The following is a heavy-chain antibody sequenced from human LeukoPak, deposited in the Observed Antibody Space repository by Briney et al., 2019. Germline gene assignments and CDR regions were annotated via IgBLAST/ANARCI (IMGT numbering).Heavy chain of an antibody. J-gene: IGHJ3*02. Sequence: GSSVKVSCKASGGTFSSYAISWVRQAPGQGLEWMGWISAYNGNTNYAQKLQGRVTMTTDTSTSTAYVELRSLRSDDTAVYYCARDYGDLARAFDIWGQGTMVTVSS. CDR3: ARDYGDLARAFDI. CDR2: ISAYNGNT. D-gene: IGHD4-17*01. CDR1: GGTFSSYA. V-gene: IGHV1-18*01.